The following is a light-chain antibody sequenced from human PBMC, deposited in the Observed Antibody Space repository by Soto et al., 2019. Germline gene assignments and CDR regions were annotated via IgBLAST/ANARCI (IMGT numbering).Light chain of an antibody. CDR3: QQYANSPLT. V-gene: IGKV3-20*01. J-gene: IGKJ3*01. CDR2: GAS. Sequence: EIVLTQSPGILSLSPGEGATLSCRASQSVSSSYLAWYQQKPGQAPRLLIYGASSRATGIPDRFSGSGSGTDFTLTISRLEHEDFAVYYCQQYANSPLTFGPGTKVDIK. CDR1: QSVSSSY.